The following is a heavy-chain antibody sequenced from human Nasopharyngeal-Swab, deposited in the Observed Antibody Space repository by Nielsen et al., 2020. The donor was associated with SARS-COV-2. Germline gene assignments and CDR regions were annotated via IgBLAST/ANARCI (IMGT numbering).Heavy chain of an antibody. V-gene: IGHV7-4-1*01. D-gene: IGHD2-15*01. Sequence: ASVKVSCKTSGYTFNRNALNWLRQAPGQGLEWMGWINTNTGNPTYAQAFTGRFVFSLDTSASTAYLQISSLEPEDTGVYYCATVHVGSGYSDYWGQGTLVTVSS. J-gene: IGHJ4*02. CDR3: ATVHVGSGYSDY. CDR1: GYTFNRNA. CDR2: INTNTGNP.